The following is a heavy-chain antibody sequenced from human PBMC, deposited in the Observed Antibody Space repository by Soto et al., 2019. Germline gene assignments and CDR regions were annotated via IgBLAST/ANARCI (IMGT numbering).Heavy chain of an antibody. D-gene: IGHD3-10*01. CDR3: AQATWEVNSGVEV. J-gene: IGHJ6*04. CDR2: ISGGGSTP. Sequence: PGGSLRLSCAASGFTFNAYAMSWVRHVPGKGPEWVSGISGGGSTPYYADSVRGRFTISRDNPKNTLYLQMDSLRVEDTAVYYCAQATWEVNSGVEVWGNGTTVTVSS. V-gene: IGHV3-23*01. CDR1: GFTFNAYA.